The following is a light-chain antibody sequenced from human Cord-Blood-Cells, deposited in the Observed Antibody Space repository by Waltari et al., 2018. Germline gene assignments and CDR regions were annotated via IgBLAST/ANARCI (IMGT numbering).Light chain of an antibody. CDR2: GVS. CDR1: SSVVGCSNF. Sequence: SALPQPRPVSGSPGQSVTISCTRTSSVVGCSNFYSWYQQHPGKAPNLMISGVSKQPSGVPDRYSGSKPGNTASLTISGLQAEDEAYYYCGSYVVSYTYVFGSGTKMTVL. V-gene: IGLV2-11*01. J-gene: IGLJ1*01. CDR3: GSYVVSYTYV.